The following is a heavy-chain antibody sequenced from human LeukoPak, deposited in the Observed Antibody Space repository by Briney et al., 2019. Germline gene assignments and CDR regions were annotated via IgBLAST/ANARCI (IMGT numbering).Heavy chain of an antibody. Sequence: GGSLRLSCAASGFTFSSYEMNWFRQAPGKGLEWVSYISSSGSTIYYADSVKGRFAISRDNAKNSLYLQMNSLRAEDTAVYYCARGLWLRSRQPFDYWGQGTLVTVSS. CDR1: GFTFSSYE. D-gene: IGHD5-12*01. J-gene: IGHJ4*02. V-gene: IGHV3-48*03. CDR3: ARGLWLRSRQPFDY. CDR2: ISSSGSTI.